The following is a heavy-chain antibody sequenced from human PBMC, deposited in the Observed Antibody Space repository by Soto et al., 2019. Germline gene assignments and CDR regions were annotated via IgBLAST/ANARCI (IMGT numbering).Heavy chain of an antibody. J-gene: IGHJ4*02. CDR1: GDSVSNNRVA. CDR3: ARDPPDFHSAFDS. Sequence: QVQLQQSGPGLVEPSQTLSLTCAISGDSVSNNRVAWNWIRQSPSRGLEWLGRTYYRSQWNNNYAASVKSRMTINSDASKNQFSLQLNSVTPEDTAIYYCARDPPDFHSAFDSWGQGTLVTVSS. D-gene: IGHD4-4*01. CDR2: TYYRSQWNN. V-gene: IGHV6-1*01.